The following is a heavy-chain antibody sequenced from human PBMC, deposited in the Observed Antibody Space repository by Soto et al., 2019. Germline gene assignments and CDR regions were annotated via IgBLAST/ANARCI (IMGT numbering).Heavy chain of an antibody. Sequence: SVKVSCKASGGTFSSYAISWVRQAPGQGLEWMGGIIPIFGTANYAQKFQGRVTITADESTSTAYMELSSLRAEDTAVYYCAKDQKSAAATKNNWFDPWGQGTLVMVSS. CDR1: GGTFSSYA. J-gene: IGHJ5*02. V-gene: IGHV1-69*13. CDR3: AKDQKSAAATKNNWFDP. D-gene: IGHD6-13*01. CDR2: IIPIFGTA.